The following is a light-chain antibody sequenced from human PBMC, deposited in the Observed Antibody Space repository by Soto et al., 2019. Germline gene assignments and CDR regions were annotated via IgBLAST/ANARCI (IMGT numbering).Light chain of an antibody. Sequence: QSALTQPASVSGSPGQSITISCTGTSSDVGGYNYVSWYQQYPGKAPKLMIYEVSNRPSGVSNRFSGSKSGNTASLTISGLQAEDEADEYCSSYTSSSTPYVFGTGTKLTVL. CDR3: SSYTSSSTPYV. J-gene: IGLJ1*01. CDR1: SSDVGGYNY. CDR2: EVS. V-gene: IGLV2-14*01.